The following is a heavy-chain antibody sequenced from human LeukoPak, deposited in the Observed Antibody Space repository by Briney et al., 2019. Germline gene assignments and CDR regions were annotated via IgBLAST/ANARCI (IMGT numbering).Heavy chain of an antibody. CDR3: ARDRGGYYFDY. CDR2: SCWNSDNI. J-gene: IGHJ4*02. V-gene: IGHV3-9*01. D-gene: IGHD3-10*01. CDR1: GFTFDDYA. Sequence: GGSLRLSCAASGFTFDDYAMHWVRQAPGKGLEWVSSSCWNSDNIGYADSVKGRFTISRDNAKNSLYLQMNSLRAEDTAVYYCARDRGGYYFDYWGQGTLVTVSS.